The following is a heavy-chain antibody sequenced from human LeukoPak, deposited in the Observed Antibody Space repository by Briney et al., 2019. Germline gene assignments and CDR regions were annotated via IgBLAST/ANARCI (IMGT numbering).Heavy chain of an antibody. CDR2: ISNSGFTT. D-gene: IGHD4/OR15-4a*01. V-gene: IGHV3-11*01. CDR3: AREDSGGNSFDY. J-gene: IGHJ4*02. Sequence: PGGSLRLSCAASGFTLSDYYVRWIRQAPGKGPEWVAFISNSGFTTYYADSVKGRFTVFGDNAKDSVSLQMDSLRADDTARYYCAREDSGGNSFDYWGQGAQVTVS. CDR1: GFTLSDYY.